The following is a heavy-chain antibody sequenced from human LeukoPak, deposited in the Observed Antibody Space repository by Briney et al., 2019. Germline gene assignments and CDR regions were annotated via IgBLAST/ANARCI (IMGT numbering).Heavy chain of an antibody. V-gene: IGHV4-4*07. CDR2: IYTSGST. J-gene: IGHJ6*03. CDR1: GGSISSYY. CDR3: ARDFGPTPYYYYYMDV. D-gene: IGHD3-16*01. Sequence: SETLSLTCTVSGGSISSYYWSWIRQPAGKGPEWIGRIYTSGSTNYNPSLKSRVTLSVDTSKNQFSLKLSSVTAADTAVYYCARDFGPTPYYYYYMDVWGKGTTVTVSS.